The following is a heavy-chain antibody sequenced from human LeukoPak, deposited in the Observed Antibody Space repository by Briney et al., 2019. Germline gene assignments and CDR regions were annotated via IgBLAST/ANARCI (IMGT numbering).Heavy chain of an antibody. V-gene: IGHV3-33*06. D-gene: IGHD6-13*01. CDR1: GFTFSSYG. CDR2: IWYDGSNK. CDR3: AKGARVLGIAPLHPFDY. J-gene: IGHJ4*02. Sequence: GRSLRLSCAASGFTFSSYGMHWVRQAPGKGLEWVAVIWYDGSNKYYADSVKGRFTISRDNSKNTLYLQMNSLRAEDTAVYYCAKGARVLGIAPLHPFDYWGQGTLVTVSS.